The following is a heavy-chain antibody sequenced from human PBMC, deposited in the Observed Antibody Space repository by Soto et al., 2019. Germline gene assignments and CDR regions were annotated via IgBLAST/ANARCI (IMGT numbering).Heavy chain of an antibody. CDR1: GYTFTSYA. CDR3: ARDRVYYYDSSGSHNWFDP. CDR2: INAGNGNT. V-gene: IGHV1-3*01. D-gene: IGHD3-22*01. J-gene: IGHJ5*02. Sequence: ASVKVSCKASGYTFTSYAMHWVRQAPGQRLEWMGWINAGNGNTKYSQKFQGRVTITRDTSASTAYMELSSLRSKDTAVYYCARDRVYYYDSSGSHNWFDPWGQGTLVTVSS.